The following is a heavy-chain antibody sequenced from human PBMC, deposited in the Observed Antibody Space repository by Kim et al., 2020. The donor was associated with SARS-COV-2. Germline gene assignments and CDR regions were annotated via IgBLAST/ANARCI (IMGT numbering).Heavy chain of an antibody. D-gene: IGHD3-9*01. CDR1: GFTFSGSA. Sequence: GGSLRLSCAASGFTFSGSAMHWVRQASGKGLELVGRIRSKANSYATAYAASVKGRFTISRDDSKNTAYLKMNSLKTEDTAVYYCTSRYFRYYYYGMDVWGQGTTVTVSS. V-gene: IGHV3-73*01. J-gene: IGHJ6*02. CDR2: IRSKANSYAT. CDR3: TSRYFRYYYYGMDV.